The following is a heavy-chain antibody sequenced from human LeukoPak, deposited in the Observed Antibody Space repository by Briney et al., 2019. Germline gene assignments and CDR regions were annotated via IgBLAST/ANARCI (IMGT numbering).Heavy chain of an antibody. Sequence: QPGGSLRLSCAASGFTFSNYAMSWVRQAPGKGLEWVSGISGTGGTTYYADSVKGRFTISRDNSKNTLYLQMNSLRAEDTAVYYCANAYYYDSSGYSALDYWGQGTLVTVSS. V-gene: IGHV3-23*01. D-gene: IGHD3-22*01. CDR1: GFTFSNYA. CDR2: ISGTGGTT. J-gene: IGHJ4*02. CDR3: ANAYYYDSSGYSALDY.